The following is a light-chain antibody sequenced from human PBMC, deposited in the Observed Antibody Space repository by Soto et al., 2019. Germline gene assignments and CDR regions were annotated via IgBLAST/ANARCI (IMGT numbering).Light chain of an antibody. V-gene: IGKV3-20*01. CDR2: GAS. J-gene: IGKJ2*01. CDR3: QQYAKSPYT. CDR1: QTVNSNS. Sequence: PGERATLSCRASQTVNSNSLAWYQQKPGQAPRLLIYGASSRATGIPDRFSGSGSGTDFTLTITRLEPEDFAVYHCQQYAKSPYTFGQGTKLEIK.